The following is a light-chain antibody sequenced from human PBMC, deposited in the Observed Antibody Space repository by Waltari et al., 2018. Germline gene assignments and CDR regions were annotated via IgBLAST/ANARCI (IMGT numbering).Light chain of an antibody. Sequence: QSVLTQPPSVSGAPGQRVPISCTGSSPHIGAGYDVPWDQPLPGTAPQPLIYGNSNRPSGVPDRFSGSKSGTSASLAITGLQAEDEADYYCQSYDSSLSVGVFGGGTKLTVL. CDR2: GNS. J-gene: IGLJ2*01. CDR3: QSYDSSLSVGV. CDR1: SPHIGAGYD. V-gene: IGLV1-40*01.